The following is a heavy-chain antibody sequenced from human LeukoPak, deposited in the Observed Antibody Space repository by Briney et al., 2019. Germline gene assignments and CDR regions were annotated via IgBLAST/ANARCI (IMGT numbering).Heavy chain of an antibody. CDR3: ARDQIAAAGTVEFDY. D-gene: IGHD6-13*01. Sequence: SVKVSCKASGGTFSSYAISWVRQAPGQGLEWMGGIIPIFGTANYAQKFQGRVTITADESTSTAYMELSSLRSEDTAVYYCARDQIAAAGTVEFDYWGQGTLVTVSS. CDR2: IIPIFGTA. V-gene: IGHV1-69*13. J-gene: IGHJ4*02. CDR1: GGTFSSYA.